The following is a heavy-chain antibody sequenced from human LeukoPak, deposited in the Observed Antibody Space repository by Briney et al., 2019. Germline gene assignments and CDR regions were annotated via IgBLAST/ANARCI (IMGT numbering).Heavy chain of an antibody. CDR2: INPNSGGT. CDR3: ARDLGGYDSDY. D-gene: IGHD5-12*01. CDR1: GYTFTSYD. V-gene: IGHV1-2*02. Sequence: ASVKVSCKASGYTFTSYDINWVRQAPGQGLEWMGWINPNSGGTNYAQKFQGRVTMTRDTSISTAYMELSRLRSDDTAVYYCARDLGGYDSDYWGQGTLVTVSS. J-gene: IGHJ4*02.